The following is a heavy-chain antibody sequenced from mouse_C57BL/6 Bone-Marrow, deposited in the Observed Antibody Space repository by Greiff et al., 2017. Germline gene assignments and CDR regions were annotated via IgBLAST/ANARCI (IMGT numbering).Heavy chain of an antibody. D-gene: IGHD2-4*01. CDR2: INPYNGDT. CDR1: GYSFTGYF. V-gene: IGHV1-37*01. J-gene: IGHJ3*01. CDR3: ARSGYDSSWFAY. Sequence: VQLQQSGPELVKPGASVKISCKASGYSFTGYFMNWVKQSHGKSLAWIGRINPYNGDTFYNQNVKGQATLTVDQSSSTSHMALLSLTSEDVAVYYCARSGYDSSWFAYWGQGTLVTVSA.